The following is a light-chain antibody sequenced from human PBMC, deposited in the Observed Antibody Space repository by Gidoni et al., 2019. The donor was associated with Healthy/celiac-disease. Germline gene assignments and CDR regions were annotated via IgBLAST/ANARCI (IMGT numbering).Light chain of an antibody. CDR3: QTWGTGIPGV. Sequence: QLVLTQSPSASASLGASVKLTCTLSSGHSSYAIAWHQQQPEKGPRYLMKLNSDGSHSQGDGIPDRFSGSSSGAERYLTISSLQSEDEADYYCQTWGTGIPGVFGGGTKLTVL. CDR2: LNSDGSH. J-gene: IGLJ3*02. CDR1: SGHSSYA. V-gene: IGLV4-69*01.